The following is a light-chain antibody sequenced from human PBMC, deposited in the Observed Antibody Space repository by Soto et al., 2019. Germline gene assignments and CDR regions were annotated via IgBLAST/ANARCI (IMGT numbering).Light chain of an antibody. J-gene: IGKJ1*01. CDR2: KVS. CDR3: MQDTHSHWT. V-gene: IGKV2-24*01. Sequence: DIVMTQTPLSSPVTLGHAASISCRSSQSLLHSDGNTYLSWFQQRPGQPPRLLIYKVSDRFSGVPDRCSGSGAGTDFTLTISRVEAEDVEIYYCMQDTHSHWTFGQGTKVEIK. CDR1: QSLLHSDGNTY.